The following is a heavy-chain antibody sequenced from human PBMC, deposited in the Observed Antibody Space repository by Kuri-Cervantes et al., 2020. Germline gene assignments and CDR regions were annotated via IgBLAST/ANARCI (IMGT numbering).Heavy chain of an antibody. CDR2: ISWNSGSI. CDR1: GFTFDDYA. V-gene: IGHV3-9*01. J-gene: IGHJ4*02. Sequence: GGSLRLSCAASGFTFDDYAMHWVRQAPGEGLEWVSGISWNSGSIGYADSVKGRFPISRDNAKNSLYLQMNSLRAEDTALYYCAKDSGYSSSWYVDWGQGTLVTVSS. D-gene: IGHD6-13*01. CDR3: AKDSGYSSSWYVD.